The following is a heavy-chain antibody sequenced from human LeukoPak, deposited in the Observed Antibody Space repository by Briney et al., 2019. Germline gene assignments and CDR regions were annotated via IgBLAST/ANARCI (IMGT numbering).Heavy chain of an antibody. Sequence: SETLSLTCTVSGGSISSYYWSWIRQPPGKGLEWIGYIYYSGSTNYNPSLKSRVTMSVDTSKNQFSLKLSSVTAADTAVYYCAREASPATYYDFWTQDNGNWFDPWGQGTLVTVSS. CDR3: AREASPATYYDFWTQDNGNWFDP. J-gene: IGHJ5*02. CDR1: GGSISSYY. V-gene: IGHV4-59*12. CDR2: IYYSGST. D-gene: IGHD3-3*01.